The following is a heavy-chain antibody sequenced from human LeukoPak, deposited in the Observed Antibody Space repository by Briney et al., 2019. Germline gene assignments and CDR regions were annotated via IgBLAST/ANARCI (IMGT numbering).Heavy chain of an antibody. CDR1: GFTFSSYG. Sequence: GRSLRLSCAASGFTFSSYGMHWARQAPGKGLEWVAVISYDGSNKYYADSVKGRFTISRDNSKNTLYLQMNSLRAEDTAVYYCAKDFWVRGVIIDYWGQGTLVTVSS. V-gene: IGHV3-30*18. D-gene: IGHD3-10*01. J-gene: IGHJ4*02. CDR3: AKDFWVRGVIIDY. CDR2: ISYDGSNK.